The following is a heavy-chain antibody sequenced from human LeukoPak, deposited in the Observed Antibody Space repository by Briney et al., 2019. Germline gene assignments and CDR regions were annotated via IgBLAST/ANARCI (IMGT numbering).Heavy chain of an antibody. CDR2: INSDGSST. CDR3: ARGLLPAANGFDP. D-gene: IGHD2-2*01. V-gene: IGHV3-74*01. Sequence: GGSLRLSCAASGFTFSSYWVHWVRQAPGKGLVWVSPINSDGSSTSYADSVKGRFTISRDNAKNTLSLQMNSLRAEDTAVYYCARGLLPAANGFDPWGQGTLVTVSS. J-gene: IGHJ5*02. CDR1: GFTFSSYW.